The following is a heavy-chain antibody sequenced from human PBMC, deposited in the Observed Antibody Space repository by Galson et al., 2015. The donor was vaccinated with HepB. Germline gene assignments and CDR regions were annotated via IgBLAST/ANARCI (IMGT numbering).Heavy chain of an antibody. CDR1: GGTFSSYT. V-gene: IGHV1-69*04. Sequence: SVKVSCKASGGTFSSYTISWVRQAPGQGPEWMGRIIPILGIANYAQKFQGRVTITADKSTSTAYMELSSLRSEDTAVYYCARDRPVVVTAILGYYYYGMDVWGQGTTVTVSS. CDR2: IIPILGIA. J-gene: IGHJ6*02. D-gene: IGHD2-21*02. CDR3: ARDRPVVVTAILGYYYYGMDV.